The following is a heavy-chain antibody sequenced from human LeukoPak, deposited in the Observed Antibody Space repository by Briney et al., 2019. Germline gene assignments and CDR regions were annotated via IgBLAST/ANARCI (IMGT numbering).Heavy chain of an antibody. CDR3: ARWGNTAMVQWPQRSAFDI. CDR2: IYYSGST. D-gene: IGHD5-18*01. V-gene: IGHV4-30-4*01. CDR1: GGSISSGDYY. Sequence: SQTLSLTCTVSGGSISSGDYYWSWIRQPPGKGLEWIGYIYYSGSTYYNPSLKSRVTISVDTSKSQFSLKLSSVTAADTAVYYCARWGNTAMVQWPQRSAFDIWGQGTMVTVSS. J-gene: IGHJ3*02.